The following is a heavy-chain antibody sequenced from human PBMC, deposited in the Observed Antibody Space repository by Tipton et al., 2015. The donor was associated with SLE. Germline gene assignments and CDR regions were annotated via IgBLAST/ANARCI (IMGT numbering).Heavy chain of an antibody. CDR2: MNPNSGNT. D-gene: IGHD3-10*01. V-gene: IGHV1-8*02. J-gene: IGHJ4*02. Sequence: QLVQSGAEVKKPGASVKVSCKASGYTFTSYGISWVRQAPGQGLEWMGWMNPNSGNTGYAQKFQGRVTMTRNTSISTAYMELSSLRSGDTAVYYCARGVGGPLYGSGSYFDYWGQGTLVTVSS. CDR1: GYTFTSYG. CDR3: ARGVGGPLYGSGSYFDY.